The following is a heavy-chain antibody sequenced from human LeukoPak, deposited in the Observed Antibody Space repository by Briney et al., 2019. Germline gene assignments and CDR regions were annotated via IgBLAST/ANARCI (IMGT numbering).Heavy chain of an antibody. D-gene: IGHD4-23*01. V-gene: IGHV4-39*01. J-gene: IGHJ5*02. CDR3: ARHRWARFDP. CDR2: IYYSGST. Sequence: SETLSLTCTVSGGSISSSSYYWGWIRQPPGKGLEWIGSIYYSGSTYYNPSLKSRVTISVDTSKNQFSLKLSSATAADTAVYYCARHRWARFDPWGQGTLVTVSS. CDR1: GGSISSSSYY.